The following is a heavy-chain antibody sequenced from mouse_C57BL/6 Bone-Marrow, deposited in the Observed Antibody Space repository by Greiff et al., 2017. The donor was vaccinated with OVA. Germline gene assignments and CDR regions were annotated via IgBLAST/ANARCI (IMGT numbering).Heavy chain of an antibody. CDR3: ARFRWLQLNWYFDV. Sequence: QVQLQQPGTELVKPGASVKLSCKASGYTFTSYWMHWVKQRPGQGLEWIGNINPSNGGTNYNEKFKSKATLTVDKSSSTAYMQLSRLTSEDSAVYYCARFRWLQLNWYFDVWGTGTTVTVSS. CDR1: GYTFTSYW. J-gene: IGHJ1*03. V-gene: IGHV1-53*01. CDR2: INPSNGGT. D-gene: IGHD2-3*01.